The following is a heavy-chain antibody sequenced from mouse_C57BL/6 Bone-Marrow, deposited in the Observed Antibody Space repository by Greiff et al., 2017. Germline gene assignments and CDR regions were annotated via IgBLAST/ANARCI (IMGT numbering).Heavy chain of an antibody. CDR2: ISNLAYSI. CDR3: ARHEFTWYAMDY. D-gene: IGHD1-1*01. J-gene: IGHJ4*01. Sequence: EVQRVESGGGLVQPGGSLKLSCAASGFTFSDYGMAWVRQAPRKGPEWVAFISNLAYSIYYADTVTGRFTISRENAKNTLYLEMSSLRSEDTAMYYCARHEFTWYAMDYWGQGTSVTVSS. V-gene: IGHV5-15*01. CDR1: GFTFSDYG.